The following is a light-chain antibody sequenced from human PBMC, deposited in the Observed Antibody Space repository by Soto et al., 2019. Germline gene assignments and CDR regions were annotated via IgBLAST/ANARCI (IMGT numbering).Light chain of an antibody. J-gene: IGKJ2*01. CDR3: HKYWYT. Sequence: EIVLTQSPGTLSLSPGERATLSCRASQSLSSSYLAWYQQKTGQAPRLLIHGASSRATGIPDRFSGSGSGTDFTLTISRLEPEDFAVYYCHKYWYTFGQGTKVEIK. CDR2: GAS. CDR1: QSLSSSY. V-gene: IGKV3-20*01.